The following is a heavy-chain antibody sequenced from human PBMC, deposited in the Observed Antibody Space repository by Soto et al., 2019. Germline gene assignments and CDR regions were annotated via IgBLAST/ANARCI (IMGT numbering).Heavy chain of an antibody. J-gene: IGHJ4*02. D-gene: IGHD1-1*01. V-gene: IGHV1-8*01. CDR3: EVTTGS. CDR1: GYSFTDYD. Sequence: QVQVVQSRAEVKKPGASVKVSCKTSGYSFTDYDINWVRQAPGQGLECMGWVSPDHGNAGYAQHFQGRLTLTTNASITTAYMEMNSLTSEDTAVYYCEVTTGSWGQGTMVTVSS. CDR2: VSPDHGNA.